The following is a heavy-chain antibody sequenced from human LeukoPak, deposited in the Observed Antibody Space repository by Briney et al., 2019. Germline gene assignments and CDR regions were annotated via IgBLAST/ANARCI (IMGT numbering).Heavy chain of an antibody. CDR3: ARASAFLEFYYFDY. CDR2: ISAYNGNT. Sequence: ASVKVSCKASGYTFTSYGISWVRQAPGQGLEWKGWISAYNGNTNYAQKLQGRVTMTTDTSTSTAYMELRSLRSDDTAVYYCARASAFLEFYYFDYWGQGTLVTVSS. CDR1: GYTFTSYG. J-gene: IGHJ4*02. V-gene: IGHV1-18*01. D-gene: IGHD3-3*02.